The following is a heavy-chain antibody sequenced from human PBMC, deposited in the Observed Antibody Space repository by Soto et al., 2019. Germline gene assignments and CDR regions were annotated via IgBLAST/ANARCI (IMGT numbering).Heavy chain of an antibody. J-gene: IGHJ5*02. CDR1: GFTFTSSA. CDR3: AGAWGPDNWFDP. D-gene: IGHD7-27*01. Sequence: ASVKVSCKASGFTFTSSAMHWVRQARGQRLEWIGWIVVGSGNTNYAQKFQERVTITRDMSTSTAYMELSSPRSEDTAVYYCAGAWGPDNWFDPWGQGTLVTSPQ. CDR2: IVVGSGNT. V-gene: IGHV1-58*02.